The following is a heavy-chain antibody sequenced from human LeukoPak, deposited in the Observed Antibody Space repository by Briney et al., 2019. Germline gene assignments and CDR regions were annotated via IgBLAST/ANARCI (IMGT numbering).Heavy chain of an antibody. Sequence: PSETPSLTCTVSGGSISINYWTWIRQTPGNGLEWIAYIIDSGRIKCNPSLESRVTISKDMSKNQFSLKLSSMTAADTAVYYCARLPPHYSSTWGFFDNWGQGTPVTVSS. CDR1: GGSISINY. CDR3: ARLPPHYSSTWGFFDN. J-gene: IGHJ4*02. CDR2: IIDSGRI. V-gene: IGHV4-59*08. D-gene: IGHD3-16*01.